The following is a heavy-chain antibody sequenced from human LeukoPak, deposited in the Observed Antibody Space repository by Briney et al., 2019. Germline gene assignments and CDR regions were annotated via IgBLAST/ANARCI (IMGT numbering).Heavy chain of an antibody. CDR1: GFTFDDYA. Sequence: PGGSLRLSCAASGFTFDDYAMHWVRQAPGKGLEWVSGISWNSGSIGYADSVKGRFTISRDNAKNSLYLQMNSLRAEDTALYYCAKGLRLATSSFDYWGQGTLVTVSS. D-gene: IGHD5-12*01. CDR3: AKGLRLATSSFDY. V-gene: IGHV3-9*01. CDR2: ISWNSGSI. J-gene: IGHJ4*02.